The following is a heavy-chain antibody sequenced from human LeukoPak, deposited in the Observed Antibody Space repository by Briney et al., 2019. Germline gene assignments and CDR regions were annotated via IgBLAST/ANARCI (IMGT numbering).Heavy chain of an antibody. CDR1: GFTFSDYY. CDR2: ISSSGSTI. CDR3: ARAAGTYYYDSSGLN. D-gene: IGHD3-22*01. Sequence: GGSLRLSCAASGFTFSDYYMSWIRQAPGKGLEWVSYISSSGSTIYYADSVKGRFTISRDNAKNSLYLQMNSLRAEDTAVYYCARAAGTYYYDSSGLNWGQGTLVTVSS. J-gene: IGHJ4*02. V-gene: IGHV3-11*01.